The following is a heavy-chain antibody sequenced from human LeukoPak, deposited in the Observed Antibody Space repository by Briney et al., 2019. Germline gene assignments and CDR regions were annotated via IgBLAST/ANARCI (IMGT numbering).Heavy chain of an antibody. Sequence: HAGGSLRLSCAASGFTFSSYSMNWVRQAPGKGLEWLSYISTSSTTIYYADSVKGRFTISRDNAKNSLYLQMNSLRAEDTAVYYCARDGWNYAPLDYWGQGTLVTVSS. CDR2: ISTSSTTI. J-gene: IGHJ4*02. D-gene: IGHD1-7*01. CDR1: GFTFSSYS. V-gene: IGHV3-48*01. CDR3: ARDGWNYAPLDY.